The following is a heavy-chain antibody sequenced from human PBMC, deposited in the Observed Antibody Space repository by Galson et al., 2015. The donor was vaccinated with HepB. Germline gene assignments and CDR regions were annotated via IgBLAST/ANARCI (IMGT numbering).Heavy chain of an antibody. CDR3: ARDIGYGSGSYYYWCFDL. Sequence: SLRLSCAASGFTFSDYYMSWIRQAPGKGLEWVSYISSSSSYTNYADSVKGRFTISRDNAKNSLYLQMNSLRAEDTAVYYCARDIGYGSGSYYYWCFDLWGRGTLVTVSS. J-gene: IGHJ2*01. V-gene: IGHV3-11*06. CDR2: ISSSSSYT. CDR1: GFTFSDYY. D-gene: IGHD3-10*01.